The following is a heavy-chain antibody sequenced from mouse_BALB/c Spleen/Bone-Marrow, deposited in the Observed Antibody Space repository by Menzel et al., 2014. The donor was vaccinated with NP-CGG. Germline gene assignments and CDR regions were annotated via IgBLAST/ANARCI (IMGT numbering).Heavy chain of an antibody. V-gene: IGHV1S56*01. D-gene: IGHD2-14*01. CDR3: ARGGYDGAWFTY. CDR1: GYTFTSYY. Sequence: VKLMESGPELVKPGAPVRISCKASGYTFTSYYIHWVKQRPGQGLEWIGWIYPGNVNTKYNEKFKDKATLTADKSSSTAYMQLSRVSSEDSAVYFCARGGYDGAWFTYWGQGTLVAVSA. J-gene: IGHJ3*01. CDR2: IYPGNVNT.